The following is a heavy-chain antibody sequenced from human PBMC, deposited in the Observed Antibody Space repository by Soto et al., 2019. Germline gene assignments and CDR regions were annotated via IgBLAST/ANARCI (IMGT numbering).Heavy chain of an antibody. CDR2: TYYRSRWYN. J-gene: IGHJ6*03. V-gene: IGHV6-1*01. CDR1: GDSVSSNSAA. CDR3: AGTTSHQWYYMDV. Sequence: PSQTLSLTCSISGDSVSSNSAAWNWIRLSPSGGLEWLARTYYRSRWYNDYAVSVRSRITVNPDTSKNQFSLQLTSVTPEDTAVYYCAGTTSHQWYYMDVWGKGTTVTSP. D-gene: IGHD1-7*01.